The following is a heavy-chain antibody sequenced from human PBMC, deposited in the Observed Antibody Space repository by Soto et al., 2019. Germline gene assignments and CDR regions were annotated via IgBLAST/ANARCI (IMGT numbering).Heavy chain of an antibody. CDR1: GFTFSGYA. CDR2: ISSSGATT. Sequence: EVQMLQTGGGLVQTGGSLRLSCSASGFTFSGYAMSWVRRGPGRGLEWVSAISSSGATTYYADPVKGGFTISRDNSKNTLFLQINSLRADDTAVYYWAKDLRGDDVGIDYWGQGALVTVSS. V-gene: IGHV3-23*01. CDR3: AKDLRGDDVGIDY. J-gene: IGHJ4*02. D-gene: IGHD7-27*01.